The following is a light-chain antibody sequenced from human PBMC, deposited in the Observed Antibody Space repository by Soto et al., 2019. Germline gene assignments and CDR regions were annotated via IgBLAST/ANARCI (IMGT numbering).Light chain of an antibody. CDR1: QSVSSN. CDR2: GAS. Sequence: EIVMTQSPATLSVSPGERATLSCRASQSVSSNLAWYQQKPGQAPRLLIYGASTRETGIPARFSGSGSGTEFTLTINSLQSEDFAVYYCQQYNNWPRTFGQGTQVDIK. CDR3: QQYNNWPRT. V-gene: IGKV3-15*01. J-gene: IGKJ1*01.